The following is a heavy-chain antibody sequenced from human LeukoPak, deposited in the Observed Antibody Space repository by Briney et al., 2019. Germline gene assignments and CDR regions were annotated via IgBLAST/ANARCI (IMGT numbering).Heavy chain of an antibody. CDR3: ARQWQSTGFDY. V-gene: IGHV4-39*01. CDR1: GGSISSSSYY. CDR2: IYHSGST. Sequence: PSETLSLTCTVSGGSISSSSYYWGWIRQPPGKGLEWIGSIYHSGSTHYNSSLKSRITISVDTSKNQFSLKLTSVTAADTAMYYCARQWQSTGFDYWGQRTLVTVSS. D-gene: IGHD2-2*01. J-gene: IGHJ4*02.